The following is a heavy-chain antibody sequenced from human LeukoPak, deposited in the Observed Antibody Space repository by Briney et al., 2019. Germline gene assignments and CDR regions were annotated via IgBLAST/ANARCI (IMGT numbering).Heavy chain of an antibody. J-gene: IGHJ4*02. CDR2: IDPGDSDT. CDR3: ARIIAVAGTSLDWFDY. Sequence: GESLKISCKGSGYSFTSYWIGWVRQMPGKGVERMGIIDPGDSDTRYSPSFQGQVTISADKSISTAYLQWSSLKASDTAMYYCARIIAVAGTSLDWFDYWGQGTLVTVSS. D-gene: IGHD6-19*01. V-gene: IGHV5-51*01. CDR1: GYSFTSYW.